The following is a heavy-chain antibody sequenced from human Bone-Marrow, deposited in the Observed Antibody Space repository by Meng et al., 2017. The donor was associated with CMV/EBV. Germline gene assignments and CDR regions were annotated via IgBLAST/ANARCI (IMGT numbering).Heavy chain of an antibody. CDR3: ARDGGFAMAPNYYYYGMDV. J-gene: IGHJ6*02. CDR1: GFTVSSNY. Sequence: GESLKISCAASGFTVSSNYMSWVRQAPGKGLEWVSVIYSGGSTYYADSVKGRFTISRDNSKNTLYLQMNSLRAEDTAVYYCARDGGFAMAPNYYYYGMDVWGQGTTVTVSS. V-gene: IGHV3-53*01. CDR2: IYSGGST. D-gene: IGHD2-2*01.